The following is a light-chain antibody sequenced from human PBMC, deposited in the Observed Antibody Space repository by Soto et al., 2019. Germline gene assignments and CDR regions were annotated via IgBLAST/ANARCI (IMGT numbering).Light chain of an antibody. V-gene: IGKV2-28*01. CDR3: QQYSHLIT. CDR2: LGS. J-gene: IGKJ5*01. Sequence: DIVLTQSPLSLPVTPGEPASISCRSSQSLLSSNGNNYLDWYLQKPGQSPQVLIYLGSNRASGVPDRFSGSGSGTDFTFTISSLQPEDIATYYCQQYSHLITVGQGTRREIK. CDR1: QSLLSSNGNNY.